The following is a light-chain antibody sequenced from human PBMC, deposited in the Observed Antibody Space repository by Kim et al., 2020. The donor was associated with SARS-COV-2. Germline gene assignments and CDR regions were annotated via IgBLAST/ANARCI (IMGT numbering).Light chain of an antibody. CDR1: QTISTD. CDR3: QQSYNLIT. CDR2: DAS. V-gene: IGKV1-39*01. J-gene: IGKJ5*01. Sequence: DIQMTQSPSSLSASVGDRVTITCRASQTISTDLTWYQQKPGKAPKLLIYDASSLQSGVPSRFSGSGSGTDFTLTISNLQPGDFATYYCQQSYNLITFGRGARLEIK.